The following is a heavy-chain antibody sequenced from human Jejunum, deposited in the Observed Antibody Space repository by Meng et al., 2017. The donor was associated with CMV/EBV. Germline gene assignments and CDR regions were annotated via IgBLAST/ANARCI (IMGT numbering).Heavy chain of an antibody. Sequence: ASGSTFTNYIHWVRQAPGQGPEWMGWIDPKRGGTSYAQKFQGRVTMTRDTSITTAYMELSSLRSDDTAVYYCARDPGIPGTYWYFDFWGRGSLVTVSS. CDR2: IDPKRGGT. CDR3: ARDPGIPGTYWYFDF. D-gene: IGHD1-7*01. V-gene: IGHV1-2*02. CDR1: GSTFTNY. J-gene: IGHJ2*01.